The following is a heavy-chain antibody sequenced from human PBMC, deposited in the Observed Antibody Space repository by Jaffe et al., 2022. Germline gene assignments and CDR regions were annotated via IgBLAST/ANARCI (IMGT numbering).Heavy chain of an antibody. CDR3: ARDNGMRGSGWYQVGASGAFDI. Sequence: EVQLVESGGGLVQPGGSLRLSCAASGFTFSSYEMNWVRQAPGKGLEWVSYISSSGSTIYYADSVKGRFTISRDNAKNSLYLQMNSLRAEDTAVYYCARDNGMRGSGWYQVGASGAFDIWGQGTMVTVSS. CDR1: GFTFSSYE. CDR2: ISSSGSTI. J-gene: IGHJ3*02. D-gene: IGHD6-19*01. V-gene: IGHV3-48*03.